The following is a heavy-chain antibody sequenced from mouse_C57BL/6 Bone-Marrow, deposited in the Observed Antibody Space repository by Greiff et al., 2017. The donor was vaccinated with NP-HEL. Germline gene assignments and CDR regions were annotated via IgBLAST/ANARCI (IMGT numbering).Heavy chain of an antibody. D-gene: IGHD1-1*01. Sequence: VQLQQPGAELVRPGTSVKLSCKASGYTFTSYWMHWVKQRPGQGLEWIGVIDPSDSYTNYNQKFKGKATLTVDTSSSTAYMQLSSLTSEDSAVYYCARYPFYDGSSYWYFDVWGTGTTVTVSS. CDR3: ARYPFYDGSSYWYFDV. CDR1: GYTFTSYW. CDR2: IDPSDSYT. V-gene: IGHV1-59*01. J-gene: IGHJ1*03.